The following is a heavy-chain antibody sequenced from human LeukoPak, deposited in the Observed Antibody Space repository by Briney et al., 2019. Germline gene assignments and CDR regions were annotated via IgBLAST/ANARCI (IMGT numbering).Heavy chain of an antibody. J-gene: IGHJ3*02. CDR3: ARGTYSFSFDM. Sequence: SETLSLTCGVSGSSITSHYWSWIRQPPGKGLELIGYIQYSGSTNYNPFLRSRVTISLDMPKNQFSLKVTSVTAADTALYFCARGTYSFSFDMWGLGTLVTVSS. V-gene: IGHV4-59*11. CDR1: GSSITSHY. CDR2: IQYSGST. D-gene: IGHD2-21*01.